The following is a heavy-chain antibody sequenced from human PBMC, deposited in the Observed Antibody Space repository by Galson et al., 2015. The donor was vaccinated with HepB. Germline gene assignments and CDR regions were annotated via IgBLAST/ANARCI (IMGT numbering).Heavy chain of an antibody. CDR2: ISYDGSNK. V-gene: IGHV3-30-3*01. Sequence: SLRLSCAASGFTFSSYAMHWVRQAPGKRLEWVAVISYDGSNKYYADSVKGRFTISRDNSKNTLYLQMNSLRAEDTAVYYCARDRLVRGVLDYWGQGTLVTVSS. CDR1: GFTFSSYA. D-gene: IGHD3-10*01. J-gene: IGHJ4*02. CDR3: ARDRLVRGVLDY.